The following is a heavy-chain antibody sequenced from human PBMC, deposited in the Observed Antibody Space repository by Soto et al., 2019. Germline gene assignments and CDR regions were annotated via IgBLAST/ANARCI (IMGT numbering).Heavy chain of an antibody. CDR2: IGIGGDI. J-gene: IGHJ3*02. CDR1: GFAFSSFA. Sequence: VQLLNSGGGLVQPGGSLRLSCASSGFAFSSFAFSWVRQAPGKGLDWVSSIGIGGDIYYADSVKGRFAISRDNSKNTLFLQMMGLRAEDTAVYYCGTGTTHSVFDIWGHGTMVTVSS. D-gene: IGHD1-1*01. CDR3: GTGTTHSVFDI. V-gene: IGHV3-23*01.